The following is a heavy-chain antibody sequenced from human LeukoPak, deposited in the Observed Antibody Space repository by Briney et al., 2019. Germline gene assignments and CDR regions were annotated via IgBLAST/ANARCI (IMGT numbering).Heavy chain of an antibody. J-gene: IGHJ5*02. D-gene: IGHD3-10*01. CDR1: GYTFTSYG. V-gene: IGHV1-18*01. CDR2: ISAYNGNT. Sequence: ASVKVSCKASGYTFTSYGISWVRQAPGQGLEWMGWISAYNGNTNYAQKFQGRVTMTRDTSTSTVYMELSSLRSEDTAVYYCARDTVRGVIGGNWFDPWGQGTLVTVSS. CDR3: ARDTVRGVIGGNWFDP.